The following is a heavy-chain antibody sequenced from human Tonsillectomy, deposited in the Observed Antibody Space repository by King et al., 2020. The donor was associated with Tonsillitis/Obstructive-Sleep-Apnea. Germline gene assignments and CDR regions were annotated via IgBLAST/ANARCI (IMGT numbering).Heavy chain of an antibody. CDR2: INHSGST. Sequence: HVQLQQWGAGLLKPSETLSLTCAVYGGSFSGYYWSWIRQPPGKGLEWIGEINHSGSTNYNPSPKSRVTISVDTSKNQFSLKLSSVTAADTAVYYCARGKGYCSSTSCYTIVYFDYWGQGTLVTVSS. D-gene: IGHD2-2*02. J-gene: IGHJ4*02. CDR3: ARGKGYCSSTSCYTIVYFDY. V-gene: IGHV4-34*01. CDR1: GGSFSGYY.